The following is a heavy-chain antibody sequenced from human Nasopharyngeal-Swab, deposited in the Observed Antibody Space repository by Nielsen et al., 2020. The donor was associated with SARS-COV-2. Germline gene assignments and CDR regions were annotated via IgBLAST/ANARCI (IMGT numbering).Heavy chain of an antibody. CDR2: IWYDGSNK. V-gene: IGHV3-33*01. CDR3: ARGVRYNWNPDAFDI. D-gene: IGHD1-1*01. J-gene: IGHJ3*02. Sequence: VRQAPGKGLEWVAVIWYDGSNKYYADSVKGRFTISRDNSKNTLYLQMNSLGAEDTAVYYCARGVRYNWNPDAFDIWGQGTMVTVSS.